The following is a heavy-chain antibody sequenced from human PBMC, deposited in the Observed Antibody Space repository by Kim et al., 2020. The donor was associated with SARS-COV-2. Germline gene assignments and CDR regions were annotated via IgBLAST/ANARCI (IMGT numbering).Heavy chain of an antibody. D-gene: IGHD1-26*01. J-gene: IGHJ4*02. Sequence: YAQKFQGRVTMTRDTSTSTVYMDLSSLRSEDTAVYYCSRGAVGATAPFDYWGQGTLVTVSS. CDR3: SRGAVGATAPFDY. V-gene: IGHV1-46*01.